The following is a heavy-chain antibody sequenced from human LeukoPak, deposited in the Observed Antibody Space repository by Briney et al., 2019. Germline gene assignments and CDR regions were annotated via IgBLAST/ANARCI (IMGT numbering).Heavy chain of an antibody. Sequence: SETLSLTCTVSGWSISSYYWSWIRQPPGKGLEWIGDIYYSGSTNYNPSLKSRVTISIDTSMNQFSLKLSSLTAADTAVYYCARFGAAAGTGYWGQGILVTVSS. D-gene: IGHD6-13*01. CDR3: ARFGAAAGTGY. CDR1: GWSISSYY. J-gene: IGHJ4*02. CDR2: IYYSGST. V-gene: IGHV4-59*01.